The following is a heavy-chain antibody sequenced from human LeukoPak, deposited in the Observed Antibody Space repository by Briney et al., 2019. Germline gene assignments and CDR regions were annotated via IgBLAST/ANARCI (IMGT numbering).Heavy chain of an antibody. V-gene: IGHV4-59*01. J-gene: IGHJ6*02. Sequence: SETLSLTCTVSGGPISRYYCSWIRQPPGKGLEWIGYIYYSGSTNYNPSLNTRVTISVDTSKTQFSLKLSSVTAADTAVYYCARVVATARTYGMDVWGQGTTVTVSS. CDR1: GGPISRYY. CDR2: IYYSGST. CDR3: ARVVATARTYGMDV. D-gene: IGHD5-12*01.